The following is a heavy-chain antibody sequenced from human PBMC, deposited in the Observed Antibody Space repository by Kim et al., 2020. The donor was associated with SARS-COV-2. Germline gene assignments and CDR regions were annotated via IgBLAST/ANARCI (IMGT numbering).Heavy chain of an antibody. V-gene: IGHV1-3*01. CDR3: ARDANSRDSIAAAGTASGY. CDR2: INAGNGNT. D-gene: IGHD6-13*01. CDR1: GYTFTSYA. Sequence: ASVKVSCKASGYTFTSYAMHWVRQAPGQRLEWMGWINAGNGNTKYSQKFQGRVTITRDTSASTAYMELSSLRSEDTAVYYCARDANSRDSIAAAGTASGYWGQGTLVTVSS. J-gene: IGHJ4*02.